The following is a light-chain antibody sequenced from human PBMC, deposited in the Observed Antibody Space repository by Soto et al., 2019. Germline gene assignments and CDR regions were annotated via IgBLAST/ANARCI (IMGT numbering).Light chain of an antibody. V-gene: IGKV3D-20*02. CDR1: QTVRNNY. Sequence: EFVLTQSPGTLSLSPGERATLSCRASQTVRNNYLAWYQQKPGQAPRLLIYDASSRDTGIPDRFSGGGSGTDCTLTISRLEPEDFAVYYCQQRSNWPTTFGQGTRLEIK. CDR2: DAS. CDR3: QQRSNWPTT. J-gene: IGKJ5*01.